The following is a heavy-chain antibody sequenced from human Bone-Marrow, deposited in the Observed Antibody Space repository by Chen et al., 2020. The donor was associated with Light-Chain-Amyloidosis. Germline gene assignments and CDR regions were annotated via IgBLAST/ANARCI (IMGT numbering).Heavy chain of an antibody. Sequence: GSSGFAFSSYAMSWVRQAPGKGLEWVSTISGSGGSRYYGDSVKGRLTISRDNSKNALFLQMNSLRAEDTAVYYCAKDISYDDILPGYPADAFDIWGQGTMVTVSS. CDR2: ISGSGGSR. J-gene: IGHJ3*02. V-gene: IGHV3-23*01. D-gene: IGHD3-9*01. CDR1: GFAFSSYA. CDR3: AKDISYDDILPGYPADAFDI.